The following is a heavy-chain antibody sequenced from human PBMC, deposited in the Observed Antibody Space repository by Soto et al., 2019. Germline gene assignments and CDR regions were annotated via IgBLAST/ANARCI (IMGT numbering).Heavy chain of an antibody. D-gene: IGHD4-17*01. CDR3: ARQGADYGDAFDI. Sequence: LSLTCTVSGGSISSGGYYWSWIRQHPGKGLEWIGYIYYSGSTYYNPSLKSRVTISVDTSKNQFSLKLSSVTAADTAVYYCARQGADYGDAFDIWGQGTMVTVSS. CDR2: IYYSGST. V-gene: IGHV4-31*03. CDR1: GGSISSGGYY. J-gene: IGHJ3*02.